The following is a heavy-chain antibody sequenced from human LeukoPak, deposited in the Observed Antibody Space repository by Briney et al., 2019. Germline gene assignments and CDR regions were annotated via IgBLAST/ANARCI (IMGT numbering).Heavy chain of an antibody. D-gene: IGHD6-19*01. Sequence: GGSLRLSCAASGFTFSSYAMGWVRQAPGKGLQRISGITISGDNTYYADSVKGRFTISRDNSKNTLYLQMNSLRAEDTAIYYCARLDVVAGRAYWGLGTLVTVSS. J-gene: IGHJ4*02. V-gene: IGHV3-23*01. CDR2: ITISGDNT. CDR1: GFTFSSYA. CDR3: ARLDVVAGRAY.